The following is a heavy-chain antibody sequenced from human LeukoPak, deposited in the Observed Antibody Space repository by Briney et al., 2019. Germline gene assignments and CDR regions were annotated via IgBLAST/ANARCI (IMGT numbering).Heavy chain of an antibody. CDR3: ARGPGPNELAARTNNWFDP. D-gene: IGHD6-6*01. CDR1: GGSIRSSSYY. Sequence: SETLSLTCIVSGGSIRSSSYYWGWIRQPPGKGLEWIGDIYYSGNNYYNPSLKSRVTISVDTSKNQFSLKLTSVTAADTAVYYCARGPGPNELAARTNNWFDPWGRGTLVTVSS. CDR2: IYYSGNN. V-gene: IGHV4-39*07. J-gene: IGHJ5*02.